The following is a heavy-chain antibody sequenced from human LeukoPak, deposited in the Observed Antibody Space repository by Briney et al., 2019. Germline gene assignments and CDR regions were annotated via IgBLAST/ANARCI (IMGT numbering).Heavy chain of an antibody. D-gene: IGHD1-26*01. J-gene: IGHJ4*02. CDR2: IYNSGST. CDR3: ATRRVGATFDY. CDR1: SDSISGYY. Sequence: PSETLSLTCTVSSDSISGYYWSWIRQPPGKGLEWIGYIYNSGSTNYNPSLRSRVTMSLDTSKNQFSLTLSSVTAADTAVYFCATRRVGATFDYWGQGTLVTVSS. V-gene: IGHV4-59*01.